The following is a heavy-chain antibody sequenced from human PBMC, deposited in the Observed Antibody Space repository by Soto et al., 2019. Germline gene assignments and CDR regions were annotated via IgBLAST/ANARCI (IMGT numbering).Heavy chain of an antibody. D-gene: IGHD3-22*01. Sequence: QVQLVQSGAEVKKPGSSVKVSCKASGGTFSSYAISWVRQAPGQGREWMGGIIPICGTANYAQKFQGRVTITANKSTSTAYRELSSLRSEDTAVYYCAKSGSYGSNWFDPWGQGTLFTVSS. CDR2: IIPICGTA. J-gene: IGHJ5*02. V-gene: IGHV1-69*06. CDR3: AKSGSYGSNWFDP. CDR1: GGTFSSYA.